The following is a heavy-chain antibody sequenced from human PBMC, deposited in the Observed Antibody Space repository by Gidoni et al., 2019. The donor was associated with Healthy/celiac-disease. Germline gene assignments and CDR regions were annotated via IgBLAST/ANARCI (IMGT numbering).Heavy chain of an antibody. CDR3: AKGGIGVVAATLRYYFDY. D-gene: IGHD2-15*01. CDR1: GFTFDDYA. CDR2: ISWNSGSI. V-gene: IGHV3-9*01. Sequence: EVQLVESGGGLVQPGRSLRLSCAASGFTFDDYAMHWVRQAPGKGLEWVSGISWNSGSIGYADSVKGRFTISRDNAKNSLYLQMNSLRAEDTALYYCAKGGIGVVAATLRYYFDYWGQGTLVTVSS. J-gene: IGHJ4*02.